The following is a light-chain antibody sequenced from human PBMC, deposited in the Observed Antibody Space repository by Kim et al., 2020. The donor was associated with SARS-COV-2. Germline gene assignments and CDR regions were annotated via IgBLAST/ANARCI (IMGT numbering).Light chain of an antibody. CDR1: QSVKSH. CDR2: DVS. V-gene: IGKV3-11*01. J-gene: IGKJ4*01. Sequence: EIVLTQSPATLSLSPGERATLSCRASQSVKSHLGWYQQKPGQAPRLLMYDVSNRATGIPARFSGSGFGTDFTLTINSLEPEDFAVYYCQQYSDWPPSLTFGGGTKVEIK. CDR3: QQYSDWPPSLT.